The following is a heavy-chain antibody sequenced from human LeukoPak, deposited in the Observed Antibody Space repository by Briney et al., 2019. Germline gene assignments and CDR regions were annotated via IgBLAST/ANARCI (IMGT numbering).Heavy chain of an antibody. CDR1: GGSISSYY. Sequence: SETLSLTCTVSGGSISSYYWSWIRQPPGKGLQWIGYIFYSGSTNYNPSLKSRVTISVDTSKNQFSLKLSSVTAADTAVYYCARLQFGSDYYHEVDYRGQGTLVTVSS. V-gene: IGHV4-59*08. J-gene: IGHJ4*02. CDR3: ARLQFGSDYYHEVDY. D-gene: IGHD3-22*01. CDR2: IFYSGST.